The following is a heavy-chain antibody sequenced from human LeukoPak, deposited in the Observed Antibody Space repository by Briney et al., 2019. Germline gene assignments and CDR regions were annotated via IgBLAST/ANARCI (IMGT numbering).Heavy chain of an antibody. CDR2: ISAYNGNT. D-gene: IGHD6-13*01. V-gene: IGHV1-18*01. J-gene: IGHJ5*02. CDR3: ARDRLTGYSSSWGNWFDP. Sequence: ASVKVSCKASGYTFTSYGISWVRQAPGQGLEWMGWISAYNGNTNYAQKLQGRVTMTTDTSTSTAYMELRSLRSDDTAVYYCARDRLTGYSSSWGNWFDPWGQGTLVTVSS. CDR1: GYTFTSYG.